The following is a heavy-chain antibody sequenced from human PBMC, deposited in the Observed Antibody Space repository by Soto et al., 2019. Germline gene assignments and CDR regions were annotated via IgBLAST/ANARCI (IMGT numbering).Heavy chain of an antibody. CDR3: ARDGDYYDISGFQRDYHYYGMDV. CDR2: IIPMLGIA. CDR1: GGSFSDYA. V-gene: IGHV1-69*01. Sequence: QVQLVQSGAEVKKPGSSVKVSCQASGGSFSDYAISWVRQAPGQGLEWMGGIIPMLGIADNAQKFQGRVIITPDEYPSTVYMEQSSLRSEYTAVYYCARDGDYYDISGFQRDYHYYGMDVWGQGTTVTVAS. J-gene: IGHJ6*02. D-gene: IGHD3-22*01.